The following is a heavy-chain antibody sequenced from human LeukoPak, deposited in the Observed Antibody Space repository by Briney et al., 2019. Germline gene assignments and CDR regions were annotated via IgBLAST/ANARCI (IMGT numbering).Heavy chain of an antibody. CDR3: ASVGKSPPGITMTLRDYYGMDV. J-gene: IGHJ6*02. CDR2: INPNSGGT. D-gene: IGHD3-22*01. V-gene: IGHV1-2*06. CDR1: GYTFTGYY. Sequence: VASVKVSCKASGYTFTGYYMHWVRQAPGQGLEWMGRINPNSGGTNYAQKFQGRVTMTRDTSISTAYMELSSLRSEDTAVYYCASVGKSPPGITMTLRDYYGMDVWGQGTTVTVSS.